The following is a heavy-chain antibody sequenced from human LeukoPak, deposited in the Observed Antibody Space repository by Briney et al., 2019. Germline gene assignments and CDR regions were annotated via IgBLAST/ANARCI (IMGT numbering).Heavy chain of an antibody. J-gene: IGHJ4*02. Sequence: PGGSLRLSCAASGFTFSTYWMTWVRQAPGKGLEWLASISSDGSGKYYMDSVKGRFTISRDNAKNSLFLQMNSLRAEDTAVHYCGRVRPGDADYWGQGTLVTVSS. V-gene: IGHV3-7*01. D-gene: IGHD1-26*01. CDR2: ISSDGSGK. CDR1: GFTFSTYW. CDR3: GRVRPGDADY.